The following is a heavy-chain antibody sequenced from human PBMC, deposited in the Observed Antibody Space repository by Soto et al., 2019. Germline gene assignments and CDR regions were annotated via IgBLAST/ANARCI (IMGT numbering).Heavy chain of an antibody. CDR1: GFTFSSFA. D-gene: IGHD6-6*01. J-gene: IGHJ3*02. Sequence: EVQLLESGGGLVQPGGSLRLSCAASGFTFSSFAMSWVRQAPGKGLEWVSAISGSGGSTYYADSVKGRFTISSDNSKNTLYLQMNSLRAEDTAVYYCETYSSSSNAFDIWGQGTMVTVSS. V-gene: IGHV3-23*01. CDR3: ETYSSSSNAFDI. CDR2: ISGSGGST.